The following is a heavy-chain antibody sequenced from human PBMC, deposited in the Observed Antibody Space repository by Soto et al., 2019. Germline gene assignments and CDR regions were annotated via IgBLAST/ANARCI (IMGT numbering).Heavy chain of an antibody. CDR3: TTEVVAATLFDY. J-gene: IGHJ4*02. V-gene: IGHV3-15*01. CDR1: GFTFSNAW. D-gene: IGHD2-15*01. Sequence: EVQLLESGGGLVKPGGSLRLSCAASGFTFSNAWMSWVRQAPWKGLEWVGRIKSKTDGGTTDYAAPVKGRFTISRDDSKNTLYLQMNSLKTDDTAVYYCTTEVVAATLFDYWGQGTLVTVSS. CDR2: IKSKTDGGTT.